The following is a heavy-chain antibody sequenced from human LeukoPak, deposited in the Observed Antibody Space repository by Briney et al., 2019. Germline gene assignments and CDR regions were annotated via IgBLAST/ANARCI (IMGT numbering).Heavy chain of an antibody. CDR3: AAAGVATIPGDH. D-gene: IGHD5-24*01. CDR2: IRFDGSSK. J-gene: IGHJ4*02. CDR1: GFTFSNYG. V-gene: IGHV3-30*02. Sequence: GGSLRLSCAVSGFTFSNYGMHWVRQAPGKGLEWVAFIRFDGSSKYYGDSVKGRFIISRDNSKNTLDLQMNSLRAEDTAMYYCAAAGVATIPGDHWGQGTLVTVSS.